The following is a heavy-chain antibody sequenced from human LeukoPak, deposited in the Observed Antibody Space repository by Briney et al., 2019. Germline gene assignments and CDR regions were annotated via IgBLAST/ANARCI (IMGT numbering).Heavy chain of an antibody. CDR3: ARHPRGYDILTGYYPYGKDV. CDR1: GYSFTSYW. Sequence: GESLKISCKGSGYSFTSYWIGWVRQMPGKGLEWMGIIYPGDSDTRYSPSFQGQVTISADKSISTAYLQWSSLKASDTAMYYCARHPRGYDILTGYYPYGKDVWGQGTTVTVSS. J-gene: IGHJ6*02. D-gene: IGHD3-9*01. V-gene: IGHV5-51*01. CDR2: IYPGDSDT.